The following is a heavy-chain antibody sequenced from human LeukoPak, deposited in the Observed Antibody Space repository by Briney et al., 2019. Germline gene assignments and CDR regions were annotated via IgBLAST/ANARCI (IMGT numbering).Heavy chain of an antibody. Sequence: ASVKVSCKASGYTFDIYNVYWVRQATGKGLEWMGWMNPRTGFAGYAQKFQDRVNMTRNTFITTAYMELTSLRSEDTAVYFCARGGIRDSNNVNYLYMDVWGKGTTVIVSS. J-gene: IGHJ6*04. V-gene: IGHV1-8*01. D-gene: IGHD4-11*01. CDR1: GYTFDIYN. CDR2: MNPRTGFA. CDR3: ARGGIRDSNNVNYLYMDV.